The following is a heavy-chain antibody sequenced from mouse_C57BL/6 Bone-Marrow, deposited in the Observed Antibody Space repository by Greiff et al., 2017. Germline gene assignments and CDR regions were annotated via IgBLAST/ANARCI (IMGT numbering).Heavy chain of an antibody. J-gene: IGHJ1*01. CDR2: IDPEAGET. CDR3: ARPITTVVATDWYFDV. V-gene: IGHV14-2*01. CDR1: GFNFTDYY. D-gene: IGHD1-1*01. Sequence: VQLQQSGAELVKPGASVKLSCTASGFNFTDYYMLWVKQRTEQGLEWIGRIDPEAGETKYAPKFQGKATITADTSSNTAYLQLSSLTSEDTAVYYCARPITTVVATDWYFDVWGAGTTVTVSS.